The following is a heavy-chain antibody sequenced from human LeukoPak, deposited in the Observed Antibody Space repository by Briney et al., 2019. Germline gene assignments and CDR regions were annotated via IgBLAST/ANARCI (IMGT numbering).Heavy chain of an antibody. CDR2: IYSGGST. J-gene: IGHJ6*03. Sequence: PGGSLRLSCAASGFTFSSYAMSWVRQAPGKGLEWVSVIYSGGSTYYADSVKGRFTISRDNSKNTLYLQMNSLRAEDTAVYYCARGATVTTDYYYYYTDVWGKGTTVTVSS. V-gene: IGHV3-53*01. CDR1: GFTFSSYA. D-gene: IGHD4-11*01. CDR3: ARGATVTTDYYYYYTDV.